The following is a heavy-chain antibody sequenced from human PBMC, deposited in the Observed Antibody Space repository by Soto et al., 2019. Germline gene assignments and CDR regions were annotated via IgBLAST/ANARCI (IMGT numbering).Heavy chain of an antibody. CDR2: ISYDGSNK. CDR3: ANTSYGYHYGMDV. CDR1: GFTFSSYG. D-gene: IGHD5-18*01. J-gene: IGHJ6*02. Sequence: QVQLVESGGGVVQPGRSLRLSCAASGFTFSSYGMHWVRQAPGKGLEWVAVISYDGSNKYYADSVKGRFTISRDNSKNTLYVKMNSLRAEETAVYYCANTSYGYHYGMDVWGQGTTVTVSS. V-gene: IGHV3-30*18.